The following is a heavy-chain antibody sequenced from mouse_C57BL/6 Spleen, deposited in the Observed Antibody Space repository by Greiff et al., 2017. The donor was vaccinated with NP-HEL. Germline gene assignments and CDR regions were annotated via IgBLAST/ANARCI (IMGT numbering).Heavy chain of an antibody. CDR1: GFTFSDYG. V-gene: IGHV5-17*01. CDR2: ISSGSSTI. CDR3: AAGDGYYVFDY. J-gene: IGHJ2*01. Sequence: EVQRVESGGGLVKPGGSLKLSCAASGFTFSDYGMHWVRQAPEKGLEWVAYISSGSSTIYYADTVKGRFTISRDNAKNTLFLQMTSLRAEDTAMYYCAAGDGYYVFDYWGQGTTLTVSS. D-gene: IGHD2-3*01.